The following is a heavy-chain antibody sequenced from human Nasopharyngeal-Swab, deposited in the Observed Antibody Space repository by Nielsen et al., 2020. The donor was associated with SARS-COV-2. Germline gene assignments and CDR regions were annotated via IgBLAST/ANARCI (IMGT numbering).Heavy chain of an antibody. Sequence: GESLKIYCAASGFTFSSYAMSWVRQAPGKGLEWVSAISGSGGSTYYADSVKGRFTISRDNAKNSLYLQMNSLRAEDTAVYYCARDILGWELLQGNWFDPWGQGTLVTVSS. CDR2: ISGSGGST. V-gene: IGHV3-23*01. CDR3: ARDILGWELLQGNWFDP. CDR1: GFTFSSYA. D-gene: IGHD1-26*01. J-gene: IGHJ5*02.